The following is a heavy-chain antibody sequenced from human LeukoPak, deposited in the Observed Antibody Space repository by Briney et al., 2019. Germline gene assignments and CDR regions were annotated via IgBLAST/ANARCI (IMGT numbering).Heavy chain of an antibody. D-gene: IGHD2-15*01. V-gene: IGHV4-39*07. Sequence: NPSETLSLTCTVSGGSISSSSYYWGWIRQPPGKGLEWIGSIYYSGSTYYNPSLKSRVTISVDTSKNQFSLKLSPVTAADTAVYYCARYFRLGCSGGSCYSDAFDIWGQGTMVTVSS. J-gene: IGHJ3*02. CDR2: IYYSGST. CDR3: ARYFRLGCSGGSCYSDAFDI. CDR1: GGSISSSSYY.